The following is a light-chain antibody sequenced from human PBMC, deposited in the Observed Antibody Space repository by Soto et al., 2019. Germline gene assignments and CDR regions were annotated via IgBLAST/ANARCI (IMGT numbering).Light chain of an antibody. CDR1: QSASSNY. V-gene: IGKV3-20*01. Sequence: EIVLTQSPGTLSLSPGERATLSCRASQSASSNYLAWYQQKPGQAPRLLIYYAYRRTTGIPDRFSGSGSGTDFTLTISGLEPEDFAVYYCQQYGGSPRTFGQGTKVDIK. CDR2: YAY. CDR3: QQYGGSPRT. J-gene: IGKJ1*01.